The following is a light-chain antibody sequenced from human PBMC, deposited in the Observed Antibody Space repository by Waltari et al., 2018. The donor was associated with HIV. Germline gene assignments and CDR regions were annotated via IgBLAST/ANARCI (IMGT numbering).Light chain of an antibody. Sequence: DIVMTQSPDSLAVSLGERATINCKSSQSVLSRSNNANYLAWYQQKPGQPPKLLIYWAFTRDSGVPDRFSGSGSGTDFSLTISSLQAEDVAVYYCQQYYSSPRTFGQGTKVEIK. V-gene: IGKV4-1*01. J-gene: IGKJ1*01. CDR2: WAF. CDR1: QSVLSRSNNANY. CDR3: QQYYSSPRT.